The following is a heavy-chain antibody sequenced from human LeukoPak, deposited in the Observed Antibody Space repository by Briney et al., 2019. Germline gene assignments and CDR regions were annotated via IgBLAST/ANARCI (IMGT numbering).Heavy chain of an antibody. CDR2: ISYDGSNT. CDR1: GFTFSSYA. Sequence: GGSLRLSCAASGFTFSSYAMHWVRQAPGKGLEWVAVISYDGSNTYYADSVKGRFTLSRDNSKNTLYLQMNSLRAEDTAVYYCARDPRDCSSTSCGYLDYWGQGTLVTVSS. CDR3: ARDPRDCSSTSCGYLDY. J-gene: IGHJ4*02. V-gene: IGHV3-30*04. D-gene: IGHD2-2*01.